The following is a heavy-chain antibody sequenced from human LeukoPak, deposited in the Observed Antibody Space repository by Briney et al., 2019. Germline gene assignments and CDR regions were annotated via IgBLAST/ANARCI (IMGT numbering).Heavy chain of an antibody. D-gene: IGHD3-10*01. V-gene: IGHV4-34*01. CDR2: VDHSGST. J-gene: IGHJ6*03. Sequence: SETLSLTCTVYGGSFRGYFWTWIRQPPGKGLEWIGEVDHSGSTNYNPSLKSRVTISVDTSQNQFSLRLSSVTAADAAVYYCARKQSYGSGRFYNTYYYYYMDVWGKGTTVTISS. CDR1: GGSFRGYF. CDR3: ARKQSYGSGRFYNTYYYYYMDV.